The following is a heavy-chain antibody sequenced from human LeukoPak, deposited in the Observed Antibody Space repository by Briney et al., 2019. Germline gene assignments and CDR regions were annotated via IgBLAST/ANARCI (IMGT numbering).Heavy chain of an antibody. V-gene: IGHV5-51*01. CDR1: GYSFTNDW. D-gene: IGHD2-15*01. J-gene: IGHJ4*02. Sequence: GESLKISCKGSGYSFTNDWIGWVRQMPGKGLEWMGIIYPGDSDTRYSPSFQGQVTVSADKSISTAYLQWSSLKASDTAMCYCARRNPYCSGGSCYGDWGQGTLVTVSS. CDR2: IYPGDSDT. CDR3: ARRNPYCSGGSCYGD.